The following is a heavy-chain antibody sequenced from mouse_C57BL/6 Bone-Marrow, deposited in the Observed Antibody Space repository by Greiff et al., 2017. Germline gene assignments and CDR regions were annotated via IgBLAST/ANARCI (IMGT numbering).Heavy chain of an antibody. CDR2: IDPSDSYT. Sequence: QVQLQQPGAELVRPGTSVTLSCKASGYTFTRYWMHWVKQRPGQGLEWIGVIDPSDSYTNYNQQVKGKATLPVDTSSSTAYMQLSSLTSEDSAVYYCAREDYLTTVLVRNWYCDVWGTGTTVTVSS. V-gene: IGHV1-59*01. CDR1: GYTFTRYW. CDR3: AREDYLTTVLVRNWYCDV. D-gene: IGHD1-1*01. J-gene: IGHJ1*03.